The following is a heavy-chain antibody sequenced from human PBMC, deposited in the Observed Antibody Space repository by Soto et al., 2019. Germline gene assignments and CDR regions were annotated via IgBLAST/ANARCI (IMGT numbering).Heavy chain of an antibody. CDR1: GFTFGIYA. D-gene: IGHD2-15*01. Sequence: EVQLLESGGDLVQLGGSLRLSCAASGFTFGIYAMTWVRQAPGKGLEWVSTISATGGSTFYADSVKGRFTISKDNSKNTLYLPMNSLRAEDTAIYYCAKDLSSYYYFDFWGQGTLVTVSS. CDR3: AKDLSSYYYFDF. J-gene: IGHJ4*02. CDR2: ISATGGST. V-gene: IGHV3-23*01.